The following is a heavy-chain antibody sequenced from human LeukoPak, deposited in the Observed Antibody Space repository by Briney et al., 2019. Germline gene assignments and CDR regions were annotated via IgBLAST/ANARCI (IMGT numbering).Heavy chain of an antibody. CDR3: ARSEYLFPRHRAFNWFDP. J-gene: IGHJ5*02. CDR2: IYYSGST. V-gene: IGHV4-31*03. CDR1: GGSISSGGYY. Sequence: SETLSLTCTVSGGSISSGGYYWSWIRQHPGKSLEWIGYIYYSGSTYYNPSLKSRVTISVDTSKNQFSLKLSSVTAADTAVYYCARSEYLFPRHRAFNWFDPWGQGTLVTVSS. D-gene: IGHD2/OR15-2a*01.